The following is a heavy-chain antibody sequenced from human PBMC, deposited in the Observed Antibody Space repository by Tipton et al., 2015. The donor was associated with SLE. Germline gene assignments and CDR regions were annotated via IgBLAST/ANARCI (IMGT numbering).Heavy chain of an antibody. J-gene: IGHJ3*02. CDR1: GFTFSTYS. CDR2: ISSSSSTI. CDR3: AREGFYTGRDLGDDAFDI. D-gene: IGHD1-26*01. Sequence: GSLRLSCAASGFTFSTYSMNWVRQAPGKGLEWVSYISSSSSTIYYADSVKGRFTISRDNSKNTLWLQMSSLRPEDTSVYYCAREGFYTGRDLGDDAFDIWGQGTMVTVSS. V-gene: IGHV3-48*01.